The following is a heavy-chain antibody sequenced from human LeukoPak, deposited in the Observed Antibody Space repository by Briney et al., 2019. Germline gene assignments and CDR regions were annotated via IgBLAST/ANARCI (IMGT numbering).Heavy chain of an antibody. J-gene: IGHJ4*02. CDR3: ARDITMVRGVIEGIDY. CDR1: GFTFSSYR. Sequence: AGGSLRLPCTASGFTFSSYRMHWVRQAPGKGREGVAVIWYDGSDKYYGDSVKGRFTISRDNSKNTLYLQMNSLRAEDAAVYYCARDITMVRGVIEGIDYWGQGTLVTVSS. V-gene: IGHV3-33*01. D-gene: IGHD3-10*01. CDR2: IWYDGSDK.